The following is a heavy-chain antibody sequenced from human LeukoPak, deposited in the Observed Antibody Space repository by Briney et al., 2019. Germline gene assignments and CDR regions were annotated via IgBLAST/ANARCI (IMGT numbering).Heavy chain of an antibody. Sequence: GGSLRLSCAASGFTFCSYGMHWVRQAPGKGLEGVAVISYDGSNKYYADSVKGRFTISRDNSSNTLYLQMNSLRAEDTAVYYCAKDPPGRGSYPDYWGQGTLVTVSS. V-gene: IGHV3-30*18. CDR2: ISYDGSNK. CDR3: AKDPPGRGSYPDY. D-gene: IGHD2-15*01. J-gene: IGHJ4*02. CDR1: GFTFCSYG.